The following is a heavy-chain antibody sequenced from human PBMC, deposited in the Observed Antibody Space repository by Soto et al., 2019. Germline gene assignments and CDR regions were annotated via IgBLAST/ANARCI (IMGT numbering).Heavy chain of an antibody. Sequence: EVQLLESGAGLVQPGGSLRLSCAASGFTFSSYAMSWVRQAPGKGLEWVSGISTSGDSTYYADSVKGPFTISRDNSKDTLYLQIKSLRAGDTAVYYCASNSRYCSSTSCYADWGQGTLVTVSS. V-gene: IGHV3-23*01. D-gene: IGHD2-2*01. CDR2: ISTSGDST. J-gene: IGHJ4*02. CDR3: ASNSRYCSSTSCYAD. CDR1: GFTFSSYA.